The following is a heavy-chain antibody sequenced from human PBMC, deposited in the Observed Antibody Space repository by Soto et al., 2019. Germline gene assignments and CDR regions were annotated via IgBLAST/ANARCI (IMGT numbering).Heavy chain of an antibody. CDR2: ISYDGSNK. CDR1: GFTFRSYA. CDR3: ARDRVVSCIGEVDY. V-gene: IGHV3-30-3*01. J-gene: IGHJ4*02. Sequence: QVELAESGGGVVQPGRSLRLSCAASGFTFRSYAMHWVRQAPGEGLEWVAVISYDGSNKYYGDSVKGRFTISRDNSENTLYLQMNSVRLEDTAGYYCARDRVVSCIGEVDYWGQGTLVTVSS. D-gene: IGHD3-22*01.